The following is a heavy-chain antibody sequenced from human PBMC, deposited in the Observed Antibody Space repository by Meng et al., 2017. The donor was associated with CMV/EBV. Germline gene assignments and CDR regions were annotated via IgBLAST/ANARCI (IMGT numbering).Heavy chain of an antibody. CDR1: GYTFIDYG. J-gene: IGHJ5*02. Sequence: ASVKVSCKASGYTFIDYGISWVRQAPGQGFEWMGWISAYNGNTNYAQKFQGRVTVTTDTSTSTAYMELRSLRSDDTAIYYCARDRAPIRSGWYGCWFDPWGQGTLVTVSS. D-gene: IGHD6-19*01. CDR3: ARDRAPIRSGWYGCWFDP. CDR2: ISAYNGNT. V-gene: IGHV1-18*01.